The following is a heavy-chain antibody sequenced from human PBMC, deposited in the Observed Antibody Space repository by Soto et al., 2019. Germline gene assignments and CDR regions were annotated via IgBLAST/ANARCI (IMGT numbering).Heavy chain of an antibody. CDR3: ARLERTTNWLFDY. J-gene: IGHJ4*02. CDR1: GCSVGSRSYY. CDR2: IYYSGST. V-gene: IGHV4-61*01. D-gene: IGHD7-27*01. Sequence: SVPMSLTCPFSGCSVGSRSYYRRWHRQPPGKGLEWIGYIYYSGSTNYNPSLKSRVTISVDTSKNQFSLKLSSVTAADTAVYYCARLERTTNWLFDYWGQGTLVNVS.